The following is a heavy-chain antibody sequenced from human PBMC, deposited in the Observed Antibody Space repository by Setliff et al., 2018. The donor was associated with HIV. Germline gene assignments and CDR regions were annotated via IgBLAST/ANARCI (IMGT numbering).Heavy chain of an antibody. CDR3: ARDTPVGAFDI. CDR1: GYTFTSYG. CDR2: ISTYNGNT. J-gene: IGHJ3*02. V-gene: IGHV1-18*01. Sequence: GASVKVSCKASGYTFTSYGISWVRQAPGQGLEWMGWISTYNGNTNYAQKLQGRVTMTTDTSTTTAYMELRSLKSDDTAVYYCARDTPVGAFDIWGQGTMVTVSS.